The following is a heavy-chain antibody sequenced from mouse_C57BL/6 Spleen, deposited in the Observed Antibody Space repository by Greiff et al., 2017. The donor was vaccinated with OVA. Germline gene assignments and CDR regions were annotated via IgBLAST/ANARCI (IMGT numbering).Heavy chain of an antibody. CDR1: GYSITSGYY. Sequence: ESGPGLVKPSQSLSLTCSVTGYSITSGYYWNWIRQFPGNKLEWMGYISYDGSNNYNPSLKNRISITRDTSKNQFFLTLNSVTTEDTATYYCASYSNYLDYWGQGTTLTVSS. V-gene: IGHV3-6*01. CDR3: ASYSNYLDY. D-gene: IGHD2-5*01. CDR2: ISYDGSN. J-gene: IGHJ2*01.